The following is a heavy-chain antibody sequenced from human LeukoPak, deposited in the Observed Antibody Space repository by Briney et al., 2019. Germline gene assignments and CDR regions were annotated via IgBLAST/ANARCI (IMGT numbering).Heavy chain of an antibody. V-gene: IGHV4-34*01. Sequence: SETLSLTCAVYGGSFSGYYWSWIRQPPGKGLEWIGEINHSGSTNYNPSLKSRVTISVDTSKNQFSLKLSSVTAADTAVYYCARAGLVRLWFDPCGHGTLVTVSS. CDR2: INHSGST. CDR1: GGSFSGYY. D-gene: IGHD6-6*01. J-gene: IGHJ5*02. CDR3: ARAGLVRLWFDP.